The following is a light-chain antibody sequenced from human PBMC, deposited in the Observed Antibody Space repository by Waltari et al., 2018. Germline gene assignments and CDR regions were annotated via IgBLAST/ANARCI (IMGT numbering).Light chain of an antibody. J-gene: IGKJ2*01. CDR2: WAS. V-gene: IGKV4-1*01. Sequence: DIVMTQSPDSLGVSLCESATINCKSSQSVLHTNNKDYLAWYQQKPGQPPKLLIYWASTREFGVPDRFSGSGSGTSFTLTISSLQAEDVAVYYCQQYYSTPNTFGQGTKLEIK. CDR1: QSVLHTNNKDY. CDR3: QQYYSTPNT.